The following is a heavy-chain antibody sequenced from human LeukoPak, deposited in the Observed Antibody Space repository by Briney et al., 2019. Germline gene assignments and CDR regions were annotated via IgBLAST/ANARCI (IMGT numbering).Heavy chain of an antibody. J-gene: IGHJ5*02. CDR2: IWYDGSNK. V-gene: IGHV3-33*01. CDR1: GFTFSDYG. CDR3: ARTGITMLRGVIMRNNWFDP. Sequence: PGGSLRLSCAASGFTFSDYGMHWVRQAPDKGLEWVAIIWYDGSNKYYADSVKGRFTISRDNSKNMLYLQMNSLRAEDTAVYYCARTGITMLRGVIMRNNWFDPWGPGTLVTVSS. D-gene: IGHD3-10*01.